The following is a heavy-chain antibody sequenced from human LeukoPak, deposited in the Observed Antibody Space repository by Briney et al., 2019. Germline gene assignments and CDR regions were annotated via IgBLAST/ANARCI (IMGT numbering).Heavy chain of an antibody. J-gene: IGHJ6*03. V-gene: IGHV4-39*07. D-gene: IGHD1/OR15-1a*01. CDR2: IFYSGTT. CDR3: ARVTYGNTYYYYYYMDV. Sequence: SETLSLTCTVSSGSISSSSYYWGWIRQPPGKGLEWIGNIFYSGTTYYNPSLKSRVTISVDTSKNQFSLKLSSVTAADTAVYYCARVTYGNTYYYYYYMDVWGKGTTVTVSS. CDR1: SGSISSSSYY.